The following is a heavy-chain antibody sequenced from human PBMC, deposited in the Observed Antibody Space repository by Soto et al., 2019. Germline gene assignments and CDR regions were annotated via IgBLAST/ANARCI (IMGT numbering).Heavy chain of an antibody. D-gene: IGHD3-16*01. CDR1: GFSFSAYN. CDR3: VRSPKVGVRGAF. Sequence: GGSLRLSCIGSGFSFSAYNMNWVRQAPGKGLEWVSSIKVGSSRIYQPDSMKGRFTISRDDARNSVYLQINSLRAEDTALYFCVRSPKVGVRGAFWGRGTQVTVSS. V-gene: IGHV3-21*01. J-gene: IGHJ1*01. CDR2: IKVGSSRI.